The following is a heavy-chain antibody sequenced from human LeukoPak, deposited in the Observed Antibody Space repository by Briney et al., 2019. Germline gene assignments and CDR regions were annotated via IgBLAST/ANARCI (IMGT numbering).Heavy chain of an antibody. J-gene: IGHJ4*02. Sequence: SETLSFTCTVSGGSVSSNRNYWTWIRQPPGKGLEWLGSISYSGTTYYNPSLKSRLSMSVDTSKNQFSLKLSSVSAADTAMYYCARDSRFLDGDFDYWGQGTLVTVSS. CDR2: ISYSGTT. CDR1: GGSVSSNRNY. D-gene: IGHD3-3*01. CDR3: ARDSRFLDGDFDY. V-gene: IGHV4-39*07.